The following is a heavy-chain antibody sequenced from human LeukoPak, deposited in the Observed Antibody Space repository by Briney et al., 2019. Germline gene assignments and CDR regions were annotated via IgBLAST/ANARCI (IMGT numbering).Heavy chain of an antibody. Sequence: SETLCLTCTVSGGSISSYDWSWIRQPPGKGLEWVGYIYYSGSTNYNPSLKSRVIISADTSKNQFSLKLSSVTAADTAVYYCARERAVTTYYYFDYSGQGTPVTVSS. J-gene: IGHJ4*02. CDR3: ARERAVTTYYYFDY. CDR1: GGSISSYD. CDR2: IYYSGST. V-gene: IGHV4-59*01. D-gene: IGHD4-17*01.